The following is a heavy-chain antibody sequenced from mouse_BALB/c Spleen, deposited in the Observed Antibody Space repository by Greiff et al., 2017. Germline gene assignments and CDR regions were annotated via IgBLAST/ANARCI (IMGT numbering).Heavy chain of an antibody. D-gene: IGHD2-14*01. V-gene: IGHV14-3*02. CDR2: IDPANGNT. CDR1: GFNIKDTY. J-gene: IGHJ3*01. Sequence: EVQLKQSGAELVKPGASVKLSCTASGFNIKDTYMHWVKQRPEQGLEWIGRIDPANGNTKYDPKFQGKATITADTSSNTAYLQLSSLTSEDTAVYYCESGRRYDRFAYWGQGTLVTVSA. CDR3: ESGRRYDRFAY.